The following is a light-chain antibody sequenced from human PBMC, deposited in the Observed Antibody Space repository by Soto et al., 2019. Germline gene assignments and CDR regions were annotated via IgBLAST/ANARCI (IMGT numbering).Light chain of an antibody. J-gene: IGKJ1*01. CDR2: AGS. Sequence: DIQMTQSPSSLSASVGDRVTITCRASQVIDNYLAWYQQQPGKVPRLLLYAGSVLQAGVPPRFNDSGSGKDVTITSSSLQTVDDATYCCQKYKRAPRTFGHGTKVEIK. CDR1: QVIDNY. CDR3: QKYKRAPRT. V-gene: IGKV1-27*01.